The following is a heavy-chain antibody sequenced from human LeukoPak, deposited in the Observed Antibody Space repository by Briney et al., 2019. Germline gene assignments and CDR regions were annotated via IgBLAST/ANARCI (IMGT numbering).Heavy chain of an antibody. CDR1: GGTFSSYA. Sequence: SVKVSCKASGGTFSSYAISWVRQAPGQGLEWMGGIIPIFGTANYAQKFQGRVTITADESTSTAYMELRSLRSDDTAVYYCAGALHWLPNDYWGQGTLVTVSS. J-gene: IGHJ4*02. D-gene: IGHD3-9*01. V-gene: IGHV1-69*13. CDR2: IIPIFGTA. CDR3: AGALHWLPNDY.